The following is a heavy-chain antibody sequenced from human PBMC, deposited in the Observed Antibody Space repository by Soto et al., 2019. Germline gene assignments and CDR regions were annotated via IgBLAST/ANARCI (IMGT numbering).Heavy chain of an antibody. J-gene: IGHJ4*02. V-gene: IGHV1-3*01. D-gene: IGHD3-10*01. Sequence: QVPLVQSGAEVKKAGASVKVSCKASGYTFTSYAMHWVRQAPGQRLEWMGWINAGNGNTKYSQKFQGRVTITRDTSASTAYMELSSLRSEDTAVYYCARVYGSGSYETPDFDYWGQGTLVTVSS. CDR2: INAGNGNT. CDR3: ARVYGSGSYETPDFDY. CDR1: GYTFTSYA.